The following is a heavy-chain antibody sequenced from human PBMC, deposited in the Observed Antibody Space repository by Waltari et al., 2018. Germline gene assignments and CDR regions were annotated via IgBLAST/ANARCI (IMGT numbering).Heavy chain of an antibody. CDR2: IYYSGST. V-gene: IGHV4-59*11. J-gene: IGHJ4*02. Sequence: QVQLQASGPGLVKPSETLSLTCPVSGGSISSHYWSWIRQPPGKGLEWIGYIYYSGSTNYNPSLKSRVTISVDTSKNQFSLKLSSVTAADTAVYYCARAVVRGVSDYWGQGTLVTVSS. CDR3: ARAVVRGVSDY. CDR1: GGSISSHY. D-gene: IGHD3-10*01.